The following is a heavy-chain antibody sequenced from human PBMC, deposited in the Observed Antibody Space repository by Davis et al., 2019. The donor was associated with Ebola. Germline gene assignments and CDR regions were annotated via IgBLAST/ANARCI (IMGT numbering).Heavy chain of an antibody. CDR2: IYSGGST. Sequence: GESLKISCAASGFTVSSNYMSWVRQAPGKGLEWVSVIYSGGSTYYADSVKGRFTISRDNSKNTLYLQMNSLRAEDTAVYYCAKVTGTFGYWGQGTLVTVSS. V-gene: IGHV3-53*05. J-gene: IGHJ4*02. CDR1: GFTVSSNY. CDR3: AKVTGTFGY. D-gene: IGHD3-16*01.